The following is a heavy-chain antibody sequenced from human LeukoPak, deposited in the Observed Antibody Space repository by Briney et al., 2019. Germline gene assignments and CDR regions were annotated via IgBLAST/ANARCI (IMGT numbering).Heavy chain of an antibody. D-gene: IGHD2-2*01. CDR3: AKEGVEYCSSTSCAGEYYYMDV. CDR1: GFTFSSYA. J-gene: IGHJ6*03. V-gene: IGHV3-30*02. Sequence: PGGSLRLSCAASGFTFSSYAMHWVRQAPGKGLEWVAFIRYDGSNKYYADSVKGRFTISRDNSKNTLYLQMNSLRAEDTAVYYCAKEGVEYCSSTSCAGEYYYMDVWGKGTTVTVSS. CDR2: IRYDGSNK.